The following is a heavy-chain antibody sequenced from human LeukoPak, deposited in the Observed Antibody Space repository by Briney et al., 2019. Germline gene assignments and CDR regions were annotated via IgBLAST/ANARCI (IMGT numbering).Heavy chain of an antibody. CDR1: GGSISSNSYY. D-gene: IGHD3-10*01. J-gene: IGHJ5*02. V-gene: IGHV4-61*05. CDR3: ARVLTMVRGVFDP. Sequence: SETLSLTCTVSGGSISSNSYYWGWIRQPPGKGLEWIGYIYYSGSTNYNPSLKSRVTISVDTSKNQFSLKLSSVTAADTAVYYCARVLTMVRGVFDPWGQGTLVTVSS. CDR2: IYYSGST.